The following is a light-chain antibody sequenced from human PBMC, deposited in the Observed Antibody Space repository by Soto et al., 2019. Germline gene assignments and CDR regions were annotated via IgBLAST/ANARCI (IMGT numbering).Light chain of an antibody. CDR3: YSYAGSSPGV. CDR1: SSDVGNYNL. Sequence: QSVLTQPASVSGSPGQSITISCTGASSDVGNYNLVSWYQHLAGKAPKVMIYEGNKRPSGVSSRFSGPKSGNTASLTISGLQAEDEADYYCYSYAGSSPGVFGGGTKLTVL. CDR2: EGN. V-gene: IGLV2-23*01. J-gene: IGLJ3*02.